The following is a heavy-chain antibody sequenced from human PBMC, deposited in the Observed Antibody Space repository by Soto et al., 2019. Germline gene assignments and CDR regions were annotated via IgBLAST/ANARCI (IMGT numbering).Heavy chain of an antibody. CDR3: ARPGGEQLPRLSNDAFDI. D-gene: IGHD6-13*01. V-gene: IGHV5-51*01. CDR1: GYSFTSYR. CDR2: IYPGDSDT. J-gene: IGHJ3*02. Sequence: PGQSLKISCKGAGYSFTSYRTGWVREMPGKGLEWMGIIYPGDSDTRYSPSFQGQVTISADKSISTAYLQWSSLKASDTAMYYCARPGGEQLPRLSNDAFDIWGQATMVTVSS.